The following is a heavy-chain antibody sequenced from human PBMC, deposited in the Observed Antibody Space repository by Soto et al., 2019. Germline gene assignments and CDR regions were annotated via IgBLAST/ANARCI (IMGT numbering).Heavy chain of an antibody. D-gene: IGHD1-7*01. J-gene: IGHJ6*02. CDR1: GGTFSSYA. CDR2: IIPIFGTA. V-gene: IGHV1-69*13. Sequence: VASVKVSCKASGGTFSSYAISWVRQAPGQGLEWMGGIIPIFGTADYAQKFQGTVTITADESTSTAYMELSSLSSEDTAVYYCASVLELHYYYGMDXWCQGTTVTVSS. CDR3: ASVLELHYYYGMDX.